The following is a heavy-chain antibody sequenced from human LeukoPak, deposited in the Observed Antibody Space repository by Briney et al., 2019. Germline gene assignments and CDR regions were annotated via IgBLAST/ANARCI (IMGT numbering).Heavy chain of an antibody. CDR1: GFTVSSNY. V-gene: IGHV3-53*01. CDR3: AKDDYVWGRYRYSAFDI. D-gene: IGHD3-16*02. J-gene: IGHJ3*02. CDR2: IYSGGST. Sequence: GGSLRLSCAASGFTVSSNYMSWVRQAPGKGLEWVSVIYSGGSTYYADSVKGRFIISRDNSKNTLNLQMNSLRAEDTAVYYCAKDDYVWGRYRYSAFDIWGQGTMVTVSS.